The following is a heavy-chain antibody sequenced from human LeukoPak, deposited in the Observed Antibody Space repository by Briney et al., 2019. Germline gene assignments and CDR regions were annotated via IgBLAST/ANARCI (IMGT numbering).Heavy chain of an antibody. J-gene: IGHJ1*01. CDR2: ISGSGGST. CDR1: GFTFSSYW. D-gene: IGHD4-17*01. Sequence: GGSLRLSCAASGFTFSSYWMSWVRQAPGKGLEWVSAISGSGGSTYYADSVKGRFTISRDNSKNTLYLQMNSLRAEDTAVYYCAKDRGDYPECFQHWGQGTLVTVSS. V-gene: IGHV3-23*01. CDR3: AKDRGDYPECFQH.